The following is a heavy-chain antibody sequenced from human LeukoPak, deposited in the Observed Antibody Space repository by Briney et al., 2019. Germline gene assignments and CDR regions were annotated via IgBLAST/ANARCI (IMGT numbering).Heavy chain of an antibody. CDR2: ISYDGSNK. Sequence: GGSLRLSCAASGFTFSSYGMHWVRQAPGKGLEWVAVISYDGSNKYYADSVKGRFTISRDNSKNTLYLQMNSLRAEDTAVYYCAKESIGYSSGWYSGDYWGQGTLVTVSS. CDR3: AKESIGYSSGWYSGDY. D-gene: IGHD6-19*01. J-gene: IGHJ4*02. V-gene: IGHV3-30*18. CDR1: GFTFSSYG.